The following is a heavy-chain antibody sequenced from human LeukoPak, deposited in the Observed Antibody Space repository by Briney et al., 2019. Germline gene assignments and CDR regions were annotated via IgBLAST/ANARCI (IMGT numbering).Heavy chain of an antibody. CDR3: ASGYCGGACQLGGVDM. Sequence: SETPSLTCTVSGGSISSYYWSWLRQPPRKGLEYIGYTHYSGSTNYNPSLKSRVTISLAMSGNQFSLRLSSVTAADTAVYYCASGYCGGACQLGGVDMWGQGTMVTVSS. CDR1: GGSISSYY. V-gene: IGHV4-59*01. J-gene: IGHJ3*02. D-gene: IGHD2-21*02. CDR2: THYSGST.